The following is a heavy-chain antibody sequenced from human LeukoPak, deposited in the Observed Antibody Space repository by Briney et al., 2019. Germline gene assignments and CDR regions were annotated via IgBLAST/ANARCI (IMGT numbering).Heavy chain of an antibody. CDR1: GGSITSSY. CDR3: TKTARVPTD. CDR2: IYYSGDV. V-gene: IGHV4-59*01. D-gene: IGHD1-14*01. Sequence: SETLSLTCTVSGGSITSSYWTWIRQPPGKGLEWIGYIYYSGDVNYNPSLKSRATISPDTSKNQFSLNLRSVTAADTAVYYCTKTARVPTDWGQGTLVTVSS. J-gene: IGHJ4*02.